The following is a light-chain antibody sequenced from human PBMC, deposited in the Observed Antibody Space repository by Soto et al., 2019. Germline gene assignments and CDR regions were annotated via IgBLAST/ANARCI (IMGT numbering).Light chain of an antibody. Sequence: QAVVTQPASVSGSPGQSITISCTGTSSDVGGYNYVSWYQQHPGKAPKLMIYDVSDRPSGVSNRFSGSKSGNTASLTISGLQAEDEADYYCSSCTSSSTHYVFGTGTKLTVL. V-gene: IGLV2-14*03. J-gene: IGLJ1*01. CDR1: SSDVGGYNY. CDR3: SSCTSSSTHYV. CDR2: DVS.